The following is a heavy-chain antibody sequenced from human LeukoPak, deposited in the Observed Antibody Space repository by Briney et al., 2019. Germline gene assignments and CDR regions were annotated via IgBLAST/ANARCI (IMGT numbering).Heavy chain of an antibody. Sequence: PSETLSLTCTVSGGSISSSSYYWGWIRQPPGKGLEWIGSIYYSGSTYYNPSLKSRVTISVDTSKNQFSLKLSSVTAADTALYFCARAEINDYFRYWGQGVLVIVSS. D-gene: IGHD3-10*02. V-gene: IGHV4-39*07. CDR3: ARAEINDYFRY. J-gene: IGHJ4*02. CDR2: IYYSGST. CDR1: GGSISSSSYY.